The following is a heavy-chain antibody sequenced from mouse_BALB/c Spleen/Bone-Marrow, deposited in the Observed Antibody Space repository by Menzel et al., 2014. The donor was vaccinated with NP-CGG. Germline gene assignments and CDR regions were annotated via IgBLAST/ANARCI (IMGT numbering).Heavy chain of an antibody. CDR2: ISDDGGNT. D-gene: IGHD4-1*01. CDR3: ARETGPRAMDY. V-gene: IGHV5-4*02. Sequence: EVKLVESGGGLVKPGGSLKLSCAASGSTFSDYYMFWVRQTPEKRLEWVATISDDGGNTYYRDSVKGRFTISRDNAKNKLNLQMSSLKSEDTATYHCARETGPRAMDYWGQGTSVTVSS. CDR1: GSTFSDYY. J-gene: IGHJ4*01.